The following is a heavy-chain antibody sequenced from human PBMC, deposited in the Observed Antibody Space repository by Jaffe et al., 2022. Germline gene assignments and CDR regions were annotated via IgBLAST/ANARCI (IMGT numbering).Heavy chain of an antibody. CDR2: IYWNDDK. J-gene: IGHJ5*02. CDR1: GFSLSTSGVG. V-gene: IGHV2-5*01. CDR3: AHTNLLRYFDWLLKAVFDP. Sequence: QITLKESGPTLVKPTQTLTLTCTFSGFSLSTSGVGVGWIRQPPGKALEWLALIYWNDDKRYSPSLKSRLTITKDTSKNQVVLTMTNMDPVDTATYYCAHTNLLRYFDWLLKAVFDPWGQGTLVTVSS. D-gene: IGHD3-9*01.